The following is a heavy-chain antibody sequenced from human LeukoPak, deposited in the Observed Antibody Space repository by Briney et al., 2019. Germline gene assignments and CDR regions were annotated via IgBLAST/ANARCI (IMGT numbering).Heavy chain of an antibody. V-gene: IGHV3-66*02. CDR2: IYSGGRT. J-gene: IGHJ6*02. Sequence: GGSLRLSCAASGFTVSGNYMSWVRQAPGKGLEWVSGIYSGGRTYYADSVKGRFAVSRDNSKNTLILQTNILRAEDTAVYYCGRQWLVQSGMDVWGQGTTVTVSS. CDR1: GFTVSGNY. D-gene: IGHD6-19*01. CDR3: GRQWLVQSGMDV.